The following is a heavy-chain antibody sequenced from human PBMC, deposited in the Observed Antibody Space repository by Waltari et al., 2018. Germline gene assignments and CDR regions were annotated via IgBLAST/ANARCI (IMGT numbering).Heavy chain of an antibody. CDR1: ECTLSNSA. J-gene: IGHJ4*02. Sequence: DVRLSEYGGGLAQPGGSLRLSCVASECTLSNSAMSWVRQAPGKGLEWVSALVRSGFGTHYADSVKGRFAISRDNAKNTLYLQMNSLRAEDTAVYYCAKCEMYDSGWCAFFRYWGQGTLVTVSS. CDR3: AKCEMYDSGWCAFFRY. CDR2: LVRSGFGT. D-gene: IGHD6-19*01. V-gene: IGHV3-23*01.